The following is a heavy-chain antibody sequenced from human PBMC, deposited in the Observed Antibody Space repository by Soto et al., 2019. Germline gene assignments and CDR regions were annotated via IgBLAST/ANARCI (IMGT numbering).Heavy chain of an antibody. Sequence: GGSLRVSCAASGSTFSSYAMSWVRQAPGKGLEWVSLISGSGGSTYYADSVKGRFTISRDNSKNTLYLQMSSLRAEDTAAYYCAKDSNRVLDYWGQGTLVTVSS. CDR2: ISGSGGST. J-gene: IGHJ4*02. D-gene: IGHD3-3*01. V-gene: IGHV3-23*01. CDR1: GSTFSSYA. CDR3: AKDSNRVLDY.